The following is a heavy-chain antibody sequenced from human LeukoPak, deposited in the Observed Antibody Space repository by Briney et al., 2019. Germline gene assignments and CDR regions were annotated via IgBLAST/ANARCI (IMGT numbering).Heavy chain of an antibody. Sequence: PGGSLRLSCTTSGFIFSDHYMTWLRQAPGKGLEWVSYISGSSGSIQYAESVKGRFTVSRDNAKNTLYLQMNSLRAEDTAVYYCARDRANGDYYFDYWGQGTLVTVSS. CDR2: ISGSSGSI. CDR3: ARDRANGDYYFDY. V-gene: IGHV3-11*04. D-gene: IGHD2-21*02. CDR1: GFIFSDHY. J-gene: IGHJ4*02.